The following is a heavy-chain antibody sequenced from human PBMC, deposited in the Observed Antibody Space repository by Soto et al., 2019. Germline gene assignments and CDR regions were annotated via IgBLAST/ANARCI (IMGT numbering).Heavy chain of an antibody. Sequence: PGGSLRLSCAASGFTFSSYSMNWVRQAPGKGLEWVSSISSSSYIYYADSVKGRFTISRDNAKNSLYLQMNSLRAEDTAVYYCARDRESPGFGELLSSWYYYYYGMDVWGQGTTVTVSS. CDR3: ARDRESPGFGELLSSWYYYYYGMDV. V-gene: IGHV3-21*01. CDR2: ISSSSYI. D-gene: IGHD3-10*01. CDR1: GFTFSSYS. J-gene: IGHJ6*02.